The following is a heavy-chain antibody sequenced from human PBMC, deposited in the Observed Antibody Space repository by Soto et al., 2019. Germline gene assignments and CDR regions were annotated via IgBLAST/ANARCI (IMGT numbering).Heavy chain of an antibody. Sequence: QVQLVQSGAEVKKPGSSVKVSCKASGGTFSSYTISWVRQAPGQGLEWMGRIIPILGIANYAQKFQGRVTITAYKSTSTASMELGRLRSADTGVYYCARAAGLYGDDGGVSAFDIWGQGTMVTVSS. D-gene: IGHD4-17*01. J-gene: IGHJ3*02. V-gene: IGHV1-69*02. CDR1: GGTFSSYT. CDR3: ARAAGLYGDDGGVSAFDI. CDR2: IIPILGIA.